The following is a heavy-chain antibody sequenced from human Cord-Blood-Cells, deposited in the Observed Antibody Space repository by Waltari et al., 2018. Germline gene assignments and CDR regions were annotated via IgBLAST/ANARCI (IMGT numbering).Heavy chain of an antibody. CDR2: NNPNSGGT. J-gene: IGHJ2*01. V-gene: IGHV1-2*02. CDR1: GYTFTGYY. D-gene: IGHD7-27*01. CDR3: ARDRELGIWYFDL. Sequence: QVQLVQSGAEVKKPGASVKVSCKASGYTFTGYYMHWVRQAPGQGLEWMGWNNPNSGGTKYAQKFQGRVTMTRDTSISTAYMELSRLRSDDTAVYYCARDRELGIWYFDLWGRGTLVTVSS.